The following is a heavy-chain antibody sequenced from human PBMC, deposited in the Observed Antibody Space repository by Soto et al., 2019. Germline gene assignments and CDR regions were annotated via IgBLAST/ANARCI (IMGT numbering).Heavy chain of an antibody. CDR2: ISSTGNTI. V-gene: IGHV3-11*01. CDR1: GFTFSDYY. Sequence: QAQLVESGGGLVKPGGSLRLCCAASGFTFSDYYMSWIRQAPGKGLEWVSYISSTGNTIYYTDSVKGRFTISRDNAKNSLDLQIDSLRVDDTAVYDCATPKTYPYGMDVWGQGTTVTVSS. J-gene: IGHJ6*02. CDR3: ATPKTYPYGMDV.